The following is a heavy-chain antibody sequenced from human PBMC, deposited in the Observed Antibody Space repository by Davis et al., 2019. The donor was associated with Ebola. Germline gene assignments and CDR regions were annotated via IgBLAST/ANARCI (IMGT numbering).Heavy chain of an antibody. CDR3: ARLHADYGVDY. CDR2: ISSSSSYI. CDR1: GFTFSRYS. D-gene: IGHD4-17*01. J-gene: IGHJ4*02. V-gene: IGHV3-21*04. Sequence: AGSLTLSCVGSGFTFSRYSMNCVRHAPWKVLEWVSFISSSSSYIYYADSVKGRFTVSRDNAKNSLYLQMKSLRAEDTAVYYCARLHADYGVDYWGQGTLVTVSS.